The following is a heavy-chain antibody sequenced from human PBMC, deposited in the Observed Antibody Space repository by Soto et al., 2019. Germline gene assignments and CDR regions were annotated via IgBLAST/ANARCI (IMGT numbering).Heavy chain of an antibody. J-gene: IGHJ3*01. CDR1: GFTFSIYA. Sequence: PGGSLRLSCAASGFTFSIYAMSWVRQAPGKGLEWVSAISGSGGSTYYADSVKGRFTISRDNSKNTLYLQMNSLRAEDTAVYYCAKKNIVVDPALGAFDSWGQGTKVTVSS. CDR2: ISGSGGST. CDR3: AKKNIVVDPALGAFDS. V-gene: IGHV3-23*01. D-gene: IGHD2-2*01.